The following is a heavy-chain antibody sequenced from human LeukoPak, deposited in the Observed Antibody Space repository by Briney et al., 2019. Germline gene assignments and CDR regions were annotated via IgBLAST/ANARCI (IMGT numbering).Heavy chain of an antibody. CDR3: ARDRLPYYDNSGETSPDY. V-gene: IGHV3-11*01. J-gene: IGHJ4*02. CDR1: GFIFSDYY. CDR2: ISNTGSAI. D-gene: IGHD3-22*01. Sequence: GGSLRLSCAASGFIFSDYYMSWIRQPPGKGLEWISYISNTGSAIYYADSVKGRLTVSRDNAKNSLYPQLNSLRAEDTAVYYCARDRLPYYDNSGETSPDYWGQGTLVTVSS.